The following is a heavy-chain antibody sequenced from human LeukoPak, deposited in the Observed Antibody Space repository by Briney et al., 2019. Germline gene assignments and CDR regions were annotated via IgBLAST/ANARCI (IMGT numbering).Heavy chain of an antibody. CDR1: GGSISSSSYY. D-gene: IGHD6-19*01. CDR2: IYYSGST. CDR3: ARLQRDSSGWYPIIGYYYYMDV. J-gene: IGHJ6*03. Sequence: PSETLSLTCTVSGGSISSSSYYWGWIRQPPGKGLEWIGSIYYSGSTYYNPSLKSRVTISVDTSKNQFSLKLSSVTAADTAVYYCARLQRDSSGWYPIIGYYYYMDVWGKGTTVTVSS. V-gene: IGHV4-39*07.